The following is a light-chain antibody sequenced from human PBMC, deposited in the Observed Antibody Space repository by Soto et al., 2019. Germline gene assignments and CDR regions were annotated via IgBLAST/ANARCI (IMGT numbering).Light chain of an antibody. CDR3: QHRVNWPFT. Sequence: EIVLTQSPATLSLSPGERATLSCRASQSVSSQLAWYQQKPGQAPRLLIYDASNRATGIPARFSGSGSGTDFTLTISSLEPEDFAVYYCQHRVNWPFTFGPGTKVDIK. CDR1: QSVSSQ. J-gene: IGKJ3*01. V-gene: IGKV3-11*01. CDR2: DAS.